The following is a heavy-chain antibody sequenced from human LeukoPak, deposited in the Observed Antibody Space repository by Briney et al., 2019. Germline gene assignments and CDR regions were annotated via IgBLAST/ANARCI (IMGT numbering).Heavy chain of an antibody. CDR3: ASGAMPDAFDI. CDR2: IYSGGST. D-gene: IGHD2-2*01. Sequence: GGSLRHSCAASGFTVSSNYMSWVRQAPGKGLEWVSVIYSGGSTYYADSVKGRFTISRDNSKNTLYLQMNSLRAEDTAVYYCASGAMPDAFDIWGQGTMVTVSS. V-gene: IGHV3-53*01. CDR1: GFTVSSNY. J-gene: IGHJ3*02.